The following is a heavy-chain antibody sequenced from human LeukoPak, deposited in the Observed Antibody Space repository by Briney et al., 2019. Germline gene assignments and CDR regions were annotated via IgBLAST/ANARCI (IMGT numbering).Heavy chain of an antibody. V-gene: IGHV1-24*01. D-gene: IGHD3-10*01. Sequence: GASVKVSCKVSGYTLTELSTHWVRQAPGKGLEWMGGFDPEDGETIYAQKFQGRVTMTEDTSTDTAYMELSSLRSEDTAVYYCATRGSYFPWFDPWGQGTLVTVSS. CDR3: ATRGSYFPWFDP. CDR2: FDPEDGET. CDR1: GYTLTELS. J-gene: IGHJ5*02.